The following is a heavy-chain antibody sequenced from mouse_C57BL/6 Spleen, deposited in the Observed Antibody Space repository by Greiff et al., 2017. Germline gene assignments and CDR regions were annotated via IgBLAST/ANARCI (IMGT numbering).Heavy chain of an antibody. CDR3: ARVYYGIAMDD. Sequence: QVQLQQPGAELVMPGASVKLSCKASGYTFTSYWMHWVKQRPGQGLEWIGEIDPSDSYTNYNQKFKGKSTLTVDKSSSTAYMQLSSLTSEDSAVYYCARVYYGIAMDDWGQGTSVTVSS. V-gene: IGHV1-69*01. CDR1: GYTFTSYW. D-gene: IGHD1-1*01. J-gene: IGHJ4*01. CDR2: IDPSDSYT.